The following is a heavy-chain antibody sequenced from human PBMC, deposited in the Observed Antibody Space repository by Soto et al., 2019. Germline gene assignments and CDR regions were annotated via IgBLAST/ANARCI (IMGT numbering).Heavy chain of an antibody. J-gene: IGHJ4*02. CDR3: AKSGSYVGSSIDY. CDR1: GFSFSSKA. CDR2: ISAGGGST. Sequence: GGSLRLSCAASGFSFSSKAINWVRQAPGKGLEWVSTISAGGGSTHYADSVKGRFTISRDNSKNTLYLQMNSLRVEDTAVYYCAKSGSYVGSSIDYWGQGTLVTVS. D-gene: IGHD6-25*01. V-gene: IGHV3-23*01.